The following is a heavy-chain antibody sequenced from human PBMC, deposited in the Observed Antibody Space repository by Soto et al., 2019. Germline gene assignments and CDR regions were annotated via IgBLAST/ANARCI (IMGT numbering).Heavy chain of an antibody. CDR1: GYTFTNYD. V-gene: IGHV1-8*01. CDR2: MSPNSGDT. Sequence: GASVKVSCKASGYTFTNYDINWVRQASGQGLEWMGWMSPNSGDTGYAQKFQGRVTMTRDTSISTAYMEVSSLRSEDTAVYYCAVNSLVDYWGQGTLVTVSS. J-gene: IGHJ4*02. CDR3: AVNSLVDY. D-gene: IGHD2-21*01.